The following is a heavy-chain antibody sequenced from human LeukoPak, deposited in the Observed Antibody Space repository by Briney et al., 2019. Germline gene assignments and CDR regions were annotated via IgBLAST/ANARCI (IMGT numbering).Heavy chain of an antibody. CDR3: AATATLTQGVDY. Sequence: SETLSLTCTVSGGSISSYHWSWIRQPPGKGLEWIGYIYYSGSTNYNPSLKSRVTISVDTSKNQFSLKLSSVTAADTAVYYCAATATLTQGVDYWGQGTLVTVSS. CDR2: IYYSGST. D-gene: IGHD2-15*01. J-gene: IGHJ4*02. V-gene: IGHV4-59*01. CDR1: GGSISSYH.